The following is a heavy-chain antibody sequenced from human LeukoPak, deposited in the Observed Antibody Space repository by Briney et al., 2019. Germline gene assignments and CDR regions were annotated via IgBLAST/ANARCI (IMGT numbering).Heavy chain of an antibody. J-gene: IGHJ4*02. CDR1: GFTLSSYA. D-gene: IGHD5-18*01. CDR3: ARGTAMVIN. Sequence: GGSLRLSCAASGFTLSSYAMQWVRQAPGKGLEYVSAISSNGGSTYYANSVKGRFTISRDNSKNTLYLQMGSLRAEDMAVYYCARGTAMVINWRQGTLVTVSS. V-gene: IGHV3-64*01. CDR2: ISSNGGST.